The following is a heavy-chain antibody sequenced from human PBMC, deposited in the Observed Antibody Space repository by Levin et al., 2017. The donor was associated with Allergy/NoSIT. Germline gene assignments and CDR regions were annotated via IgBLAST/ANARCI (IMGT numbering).Heavy chain of an antibody. D-gene: IGHD3-22*01. V-gene: IGHV2-5*02. Sequence: ASGPTLVKPTQTLTLTCTFSGFSLSTSGVGVGWIRQPPGKALEWLALIYWDDDKRYSPSLKSRLTITKDTSKNQVVLTMTNMDPVDTATYYCARPLYYYDSSGYLIADAFDIWGQGTMVTVSS. J-gene: IGHJ3*02. CDR3: ARPLYYYDSSGYLIADAFDI. CDR2: IYWDDDK. CDR1: GFSLSTSGVG.